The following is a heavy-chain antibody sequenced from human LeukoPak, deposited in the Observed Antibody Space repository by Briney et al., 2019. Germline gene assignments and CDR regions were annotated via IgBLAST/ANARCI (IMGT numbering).Heavy chain of an antibody. CDR3: ARDILTGYTLSSDAFDI. Sequence: GRSLRLSCAASGFTFSSYSMNWVRQAAGTGLEWGSSISSSSSYIYYADSVKRRFAISRDNAKNSLYMQMNSLRAEDTAVYYCARDILTGYTLSSDAFDIWGQGTMVTVSS. D-gene: IGHD3-9*01. CDR1: GFTFSSYS. CDR2: ISSSSSYI. J-gene: IGHJ3*02. V-gene: IGHV3-21*01.